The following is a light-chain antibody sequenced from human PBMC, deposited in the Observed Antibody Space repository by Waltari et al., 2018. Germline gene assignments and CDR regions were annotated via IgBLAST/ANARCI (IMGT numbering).Light chain of an antibody. CDR3: MQGTHWPPVT. J-gene: IGKJ5*01. Sequence: DVVMTQSPLSLPVTLGQPASISCRSSQSLVYSDGNTSLNWFQQRPGQSPRRLIYKVSNRDCGVPDRFSGSGSGTDFTLKISRVEAEDVGVYYCMQGTHWPPVTFGQGTRLEIK. V-gene: IGKV2-30*01. CDR1: QSLVYSDGNTS. CDR2: KVS.